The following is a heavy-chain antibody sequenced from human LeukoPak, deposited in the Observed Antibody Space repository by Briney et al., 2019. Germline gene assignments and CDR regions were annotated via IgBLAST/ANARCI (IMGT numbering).Heavy chain of an antibody. Sequence: LETLSLTCTVSGGSVSSGSYYWSWIRQPPGKGLEWIGYIYYSGSTNYNPSLKSRVTISVDTSKNQFSLKLSSVTAADTAVYYCARLEMATISFDYWGQGTLVTVSS. CDR2: IYYSGST. CDR3: ARLEMATISFDY. J-gene: IGHJ4*02. D-gene: IGHD5-24*01. V-gene: IGHV4-61*01. CDR1: GGSVSSGSYY.